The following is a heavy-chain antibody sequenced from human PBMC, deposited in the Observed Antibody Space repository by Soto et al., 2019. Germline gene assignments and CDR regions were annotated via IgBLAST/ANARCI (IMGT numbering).Heavy chain of an antibody. CDR3: ARSDNGNPLNSVDV. V-gene: IGHV4-34*01. CDR2: INHRGSS. Sequence: PSGTLSLTCAVNGVSLSDYYWSWIRQSPGKGLEWIGEINHRGSSDYNPPLKSPVTLSVDASMNHVTRELTSVTAADTAVYYCARSDNGNPLNSVDVWGQGTGVTVSS. CDR1: GVSLSDYY. J-gene: IGHJ6*02. D-gene: IGHD1-26*01.